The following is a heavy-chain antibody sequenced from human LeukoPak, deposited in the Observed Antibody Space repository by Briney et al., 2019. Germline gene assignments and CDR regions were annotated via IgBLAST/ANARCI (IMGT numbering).Heavy chain of an antibody. J-gene: IGHJ3*02. Sequence: PGGSLRLSCAASGFTFSSYSMNWVRQAPGKGLEWVSSTSSSSSYIYYADSVKGRFTISRDNAKNSLYLQMNSLRAEDTAVYYCARDRGAVALDAFDIWGQGTMVTVSS. CDR2: TSSSSSYI. CDR3: ARDRGAVALDAFDI. V-gene: IGHV3-21*01. CDR1: GFTFSSYS. D-gene: IGHD6-19*01.